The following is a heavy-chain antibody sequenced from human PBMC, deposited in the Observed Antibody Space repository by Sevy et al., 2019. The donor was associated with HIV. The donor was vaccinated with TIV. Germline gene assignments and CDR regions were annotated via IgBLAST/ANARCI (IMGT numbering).Heavy chain of an antibody. D-gene: IGHD6-13*01. Sequence: GESLKISCKGSGYSFATNWIGWVRQMPGKGLEWMGIIYPGDSDTRHSPSFQGQVTISADKSISTAYLQWSSLKASETAMYYCARLTSLVSDFDYWGQGTLVTVSS. J-gene: IGHJ4*02. CDR3: ARLTSLVSDFDY. V-gene: IGHV5-51*01. CDR1: GYSFATNW. CDR2: IYPGDSDT.